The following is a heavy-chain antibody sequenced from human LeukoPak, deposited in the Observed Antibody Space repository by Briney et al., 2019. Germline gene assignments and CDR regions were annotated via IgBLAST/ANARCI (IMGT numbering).Heavy chain of an antibody. Sequence: GGSLRLSCAASGFIFSNYAIHWVRQAPGKGLEWVAVISYDGSNKYYADSVKGRFTISRDISKNTLYLQMNSLRAEDTTVYYCARGYCSSISCYVDYWGQGTLVTVSS. V-gene: IGHV3-30*04. D-gene: IGHD2-2*01. J-gene: IGHJ4*02. CDR1: GFIFSNYA. CDR2: ISYDGSNK. CDR3: ARGYCSSISCYVDY.